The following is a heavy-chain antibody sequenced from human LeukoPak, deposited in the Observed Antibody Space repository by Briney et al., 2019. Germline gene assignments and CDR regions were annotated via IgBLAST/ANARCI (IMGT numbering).Heavy chain of an antibody. CDR2: FQSKRVGDPT. Sequence: WRTLRVSCAASGFTFSSYGMHWLRQAPGKRLQWVGRFQSKRVGDPTDYAALVKSRCSISRDDPKNTVYLQMNSLRTEDTAVYYCTSLVGSPTYWGQGTLVAVSS. CDR1: GFTFSSYG. V-gene: IGHV3-15*01. J-gene: IGHJ4*02. D-gene: IGHD4-23*01. CDR3: TSLVGSPTY.